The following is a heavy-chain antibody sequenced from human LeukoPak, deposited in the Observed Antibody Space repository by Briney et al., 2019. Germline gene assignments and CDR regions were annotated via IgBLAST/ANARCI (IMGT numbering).Heavy chain of an antibody. CDR2: INPNSGGT. J-gene: IGHJ4*02. Sequence: ASVKVSCKASGYTFTGYYMHWVRQAPGQGLEWMGWINPNSGGTNYAQKFQGRVTMTRDTSISTAYMELSRLRSDDTAVYYCASENRGSGSYYLFDYWGQGTLVTVSS. CDR1: GYTFTGYY. D-gene: IGHD3-10*01. V-gene: IGHV1-2*02. CDR3: ASENRGSGSYYLFDY.